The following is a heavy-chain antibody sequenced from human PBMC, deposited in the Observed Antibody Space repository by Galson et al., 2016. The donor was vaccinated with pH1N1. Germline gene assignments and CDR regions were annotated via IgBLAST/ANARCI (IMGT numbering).Heavy chain of an antibody. J-gene: IGHJ3*01. CDR1: GFTFSSWH. Sequence: SLRLSCAASGFTFSSWHMDWVRQAPGEGLEWISFITYTSATIYYADSVKGRFTVSRDNAKNSLYLHMNSLRAEDTAVYYCARPGHYDGDRRGAFDLWGQGTMVTVSP. CDR2: ITYTSATI. CDR3: ARPGHYDGDRRGAFDL. D-gene: IGHD4-23*01. V-gene: IGHV3-48*04.